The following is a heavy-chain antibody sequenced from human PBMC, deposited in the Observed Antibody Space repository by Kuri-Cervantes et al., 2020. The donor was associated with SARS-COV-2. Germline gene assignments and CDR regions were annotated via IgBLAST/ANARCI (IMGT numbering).Heavy chain of an antibody. J-gene: IGHJ6*02. D-gene: IGHD6-19*01. V-gene: IGHV4-31*03. CDR2: IYYSGST. Sequence: LRLSCTVSGGSINSGGYYWSWIRQHPGKGLEWIGYIYYSGSTYYNPSLKSRVTISVDTSKNQFSLKLSSVTAADTAVYYCARARIVSSGWYYYYGMDVWGQGTTVTVSS. CDR1: GGSINSGGYY. CDR3: ARARIVSSGWYYYYGMDV.